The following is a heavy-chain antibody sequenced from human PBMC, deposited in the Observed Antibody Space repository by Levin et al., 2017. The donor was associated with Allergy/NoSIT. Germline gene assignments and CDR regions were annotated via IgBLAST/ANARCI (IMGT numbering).Heavy chain of an antibody. J-gene: IGHJ3*02. CDR3: AGMKRNILQALGI. V-gene: IGHV3-48*02. CDR1: GVAFSSYS. Sequence: QPGGSLRLSCVASGVAFSSYSMNWVRQAPGKGLEWISYISSSSSSIDYADSVKGRFTISRDNAKNSLFLQMNSLRDEDTAVYFCAGMKRNILQALGIWGQGTMVTVSS. CDR2: ISSSSSSI. D-gene: IGHD2/OR15-2a*01.